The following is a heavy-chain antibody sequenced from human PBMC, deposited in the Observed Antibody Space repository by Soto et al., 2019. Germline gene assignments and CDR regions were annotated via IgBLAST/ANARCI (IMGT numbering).Heavy chain of an antibody. CDR2: ISGGGSDM. D-gene: IGHD1-1*01. V-gene: IGHV3-21*01. CDR1: GFTFSSYS. J-gene: IGHJ4*02. CDR3: RRLATADY. Sequence: GGSLRLSCAASGFTFSSYSMNWVRQAPGKGLEWVSSISGGGSDMYYADSVRGRFTVSRDNTKNSLFLQMNNLRAEDTAVYCCRRLATADYWGQGVLVTVSS.